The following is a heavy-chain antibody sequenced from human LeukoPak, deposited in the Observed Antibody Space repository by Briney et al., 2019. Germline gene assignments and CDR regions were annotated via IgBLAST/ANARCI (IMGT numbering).Heavy chain of an antibody. J-gene: IGHJ4*02. CDR3: ARGWGSRQLYYFDY. CDR1: GGSISSYY. CDR2: IYYSGST. Sequence: SEALSLTCTVSGGSISSYYWSWIRQPPGKGLEWIGYIYYSGSTNYNPSLKSRVTISVDTSKSQFSLKLSSVTAADTAVYYCARGWGSRQLYYFDYWGQGTLVTVSS. D-gene: IGHD7-27*01. V-gene: IGHV4-59*01.